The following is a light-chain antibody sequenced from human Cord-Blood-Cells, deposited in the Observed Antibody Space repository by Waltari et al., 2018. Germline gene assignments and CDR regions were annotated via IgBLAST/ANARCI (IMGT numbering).Light chain of an antibody. CDR2: YAY. J-gene: IGKJ3*01. CDR3: QQYYSTPFT. V-gene: IGKV1D-43*01. CDR1: QGISSS. Sequence: AIRMTQSPFSLSASVGDRVTITCWASQGISSSLAWYQQQPAKAPKLFRYYAYSLQSGVPSRFSGSGSGTDYTLTISSLQPEDFATYYCQQYYSTPFTFGPGTKVDIK.